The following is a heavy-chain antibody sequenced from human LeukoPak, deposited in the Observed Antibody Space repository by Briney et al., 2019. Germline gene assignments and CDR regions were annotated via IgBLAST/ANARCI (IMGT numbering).Heavy chain of an antibody. V-gene: IGHV4-30-2*01. J-gene: IGHJ4*02. Sequence: SETLSLTCAVSGGSISSGGYSWSWIRQPPGKGLEWLGYIYHSGSTYYNPSLKSRVTISVDRSKNQFSLNLSSVTAADTAVYYCARDGSGYSYGFDYWGQGTLVTVSS. CDR1: GGSISSGGYS. D-gene: IGHD5-18*01. CDR2: IYHSGST. CDR3: ARDGSGYSYGFDY.